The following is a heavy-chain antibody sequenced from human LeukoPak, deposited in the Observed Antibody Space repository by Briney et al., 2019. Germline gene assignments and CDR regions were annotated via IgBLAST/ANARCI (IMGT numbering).Heavy chain of an antibody. CDR3: ANIAVAGSFDY. D-gene: IGHD6-19*01. Sequence: GGSLRLSCAASGFTFSSYAMSWVRQAPGKGLEWISLIFGTGGGTYYADSVKGRFTISRDNSKNTLYLQMNSLRAEDTAVYYCANIAVAGSFDYWGQGTLVTVSS. V-gene: IGHV3-23*01. J-gene: IGHJ4*02. CDR1: GFTFSSYA. CDR2: IFGTGGGT.